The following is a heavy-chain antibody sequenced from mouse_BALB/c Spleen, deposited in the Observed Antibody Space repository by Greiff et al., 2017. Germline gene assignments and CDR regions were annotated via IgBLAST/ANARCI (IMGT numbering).Heavy chain of an antibody. CDR2: IWSGGST. CDR3: ARKGDGYYVYYAMDY. D-gene: IGHD2-3*01. J-gene: IGHJ4*01. Sequence: VQLVESGPGLVQPSQSLSITCTVSGFSLTSYGVHWVRQSPGKGLEWLGVIWSGGSTDYKAAFISRLSISKDNSKSQVFFKMNSLQANDTAIYYCARKGDGYYVYYAMDYWGQGTSVTVSS. V-gene: IGHV2-2*02. CDR1: GFSLTSYG.